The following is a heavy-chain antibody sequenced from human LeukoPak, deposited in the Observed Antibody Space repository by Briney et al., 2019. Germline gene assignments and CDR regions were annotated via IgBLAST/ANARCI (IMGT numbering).Heavy chain of an antibody. D-gene: IGHD3-10*01. CDR2: ISYDGSNK. V-gene: IGHV3-30*04. CDR3: ARDDIYYGSYYYYYGMDV. CDR1: GFTFSSYA. Sequence: GGSLRLSCAASGFTFSSYAMHWVRQAPGKGLEWVAVISYDGSNKYYADSVKGRFTISRDNSKNTLYLQMNSLRAEDTAVYYCARDDIYYGSYYYYYGMDVWGKGTTVTVSS. J-gene: IGHJ6*04.